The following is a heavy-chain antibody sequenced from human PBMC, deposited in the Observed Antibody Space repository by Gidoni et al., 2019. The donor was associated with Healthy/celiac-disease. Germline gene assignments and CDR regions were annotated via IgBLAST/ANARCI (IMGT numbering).Heavy chain of an antibody. D-gene: IGHD6-19*01. Sequence: EVQLVESGGGLVQPGGSLRLSCAASGFTFSSYSMNWVLQAPGKGLEWVSYISSSSSTIYYADSVKGRFTISRDNAKNSLYLQMNSLRAEDTAVYYCASVGIAVAGTGKSAFDIWGQGTMVTVSS. CDR3: ASVGIAVAGTGKSAFDI. CDR2: ISSSSSTI. V-gene: IGHV3-48*04. J-gene: IGHJ3*02. CDR1: GFTFSSYS.